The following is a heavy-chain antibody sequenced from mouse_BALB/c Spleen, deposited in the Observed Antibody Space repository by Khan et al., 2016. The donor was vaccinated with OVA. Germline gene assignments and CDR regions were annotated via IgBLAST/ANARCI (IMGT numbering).Heavy chain of an antibody. CDR2: IDPANGNT. Sequence: DVKLQESGAELVKPGASVKLSCTASGFNIKDTYMHWVKQRPEQGLEWIGRIDPANGNTKYDPKFQGKATITADTSSNTAYLQLSSLTSEDTAVYYCARNGNYYYAMDYWGQGTSVTVSS. V-gene: IGHV14-3*02. CDR1: GFNIKDTY. CDR3: ARNGNYYYAMDY. J-gene: IGHJ4*01. D-gene: IGHD2-1*01.